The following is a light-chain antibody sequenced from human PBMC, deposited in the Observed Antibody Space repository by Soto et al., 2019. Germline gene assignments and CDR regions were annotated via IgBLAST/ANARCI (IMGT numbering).Light chain of an antibody. Sequence: NFMLTQPHSVSESPGKTVTISCTCSSGSIASNYVQWYQQRPGSFPTTVIYEDNQRPSGVPDRFSGSIDSSSNSASLTISGLKTEDEADYYCQSYDGTNWVFGGGTKLTVL. V-gene: IGLV6-57*01. CDR1: SGSIASNY. CDR2: EDN. CDR3: QSYDGTNWV. J-gene: IGLJ3*02.